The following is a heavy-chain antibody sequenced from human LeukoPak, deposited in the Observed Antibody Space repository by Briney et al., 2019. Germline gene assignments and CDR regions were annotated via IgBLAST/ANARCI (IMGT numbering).Heavy chain of an antibody. J-gene: IGHJ4*02. V-gene: IGHV3-21*01. CDR2: ISSSSSYI. D-gene: IGHD4-17*01. Sequence: PGGSLRLSCAASGFTFSSYSMNWVRQAPGKGLEWASSISSSSSYIYYADSVKGRFTISRDNAKNSLYLQMNSLRAEDTAVYYCARDGDYGDYENPFDYWGQGTLVTVSS. CDR1: GFTFSSYS. CDR3: ARDGDYGDYENPFDY.